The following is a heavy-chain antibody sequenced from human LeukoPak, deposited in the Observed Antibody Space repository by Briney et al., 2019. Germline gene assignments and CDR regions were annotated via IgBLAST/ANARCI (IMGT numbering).Heavy chain of an antibody. CDR3: ARGSTVAYYFMDV. CDR2: NYYSGST. D-gene: IGHD4-23*01. Sequence: TPAGTLSLTCTVSGRSMSCYYWRWLRQPPGEGVEGVGYNYYSGSTNYIPSLKSRVTISVDTSKNQLSLKLSSVTAADTAVYYCARGSTVAYYFMDVWGKGTPVTVSS. CDR1: GRSMSCYY. V-gene: IGHV4-59*12. J-gene: IGHJ6*03.